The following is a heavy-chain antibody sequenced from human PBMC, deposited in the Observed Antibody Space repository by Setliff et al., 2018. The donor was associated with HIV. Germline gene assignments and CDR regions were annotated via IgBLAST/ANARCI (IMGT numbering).Heavy chain of an antibody. J-gene: IGHJ5*02. CDR1: GYSISSGYY. Sequence: SETLSLTCAVSGYSISSGYYWGWIRQPPGKGLEWIGSIYHSESTYYNPSLKSRVTISVDTSKNQFSLKLSSVTAADTAVYYCARDFGGYCSSMSCPGLFDPWGQGTLVTVSS. D-gene: IGHD2-2*01. CDR2: IYHSEST. V-gene: IGHV4-38-2*02. CDR3: ARDFGGYCSSMSCPGLFDP.